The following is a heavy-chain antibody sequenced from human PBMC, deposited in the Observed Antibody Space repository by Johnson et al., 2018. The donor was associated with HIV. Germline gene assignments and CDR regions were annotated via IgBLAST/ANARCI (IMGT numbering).Heavy chain of an antibody. V-gene: IGHV3-30*19. J-gene: IGHJ3*02. CDR3: ARPYILLQLVSAFDI. D-gene: IGHD6-6*01. CDR2: IWYDGSTI. Sequence: QEQVVESGGGVVQPGRSLRLSCAASGFTFSSYGMHWVRQAPGKGLEWVAVIWYDGSTIYHADSVKGRFTISRDNSRNTLYLQMNSLRDEDTAVYCCARPYILLQLVSAFDIWGQGTMVTVSS. CDR1: GFTFSSYG.